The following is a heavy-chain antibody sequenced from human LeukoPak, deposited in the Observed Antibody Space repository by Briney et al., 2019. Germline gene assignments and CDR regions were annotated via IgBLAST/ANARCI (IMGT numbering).Heavy chain of an antibody. J-gene: IGHJ4*02. CDR1: GFTFSSYS. Sequence: TGGSLRLSCAASGFTFSSYSMNWVRQAPGKGLEWVSYISSSSSTIYYADSVKGRFTISRDNAKNSLYLQMNSLRAEDTAVYYCARDLWYSSGWFGYWGQGTLVTVSS. CDR3: ARDLWYSSGWFGY. CDR2: ISSSSSTI. D-gene: IGHD6-19*01. V-gene: IGHV3-48*04.